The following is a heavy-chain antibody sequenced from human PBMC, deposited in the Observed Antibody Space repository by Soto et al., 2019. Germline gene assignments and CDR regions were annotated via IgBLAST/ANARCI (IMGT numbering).Heavy chain of an antibody. CDR1: GGTFSSYT. J-gene: IGHJ6*02. Sequence: QVQLLQSGAEVKKPGSSVKVSCKASGGTFSSYTISWVRQAPGQGLEWMGRIIPLLGIANYAQKFQGRVTITADKYTSTAYMELSSLRSEATAVYYCARLRDSDGMDVWGQGTTVTVSS. D-gene: IGHD1-26*01. CDR2: IIPLLGIA. V-gene: IGHV1-69*02. CDR3: ARLRDSDGMDV.